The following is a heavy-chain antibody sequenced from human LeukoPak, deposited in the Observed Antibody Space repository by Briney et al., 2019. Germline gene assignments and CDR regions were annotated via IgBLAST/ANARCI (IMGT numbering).Heavy chain of an antibody. J-gene: IGHJ5*02. V-gene: IGHV6-1*01. CDR2: TYYRSKLCN. CDR1: VHIVSSNSAA. Sequence: SQTLLLTCAISVHIVSSNSAAWNWSRQSPSRVLEWLGRTYYRSKLCNDYAVSVKSRVTINPDTSKNQFSLQLNYVPPEDTAVYYCARLARYCSSTSCYKAPWFDPWGQGTLVTVSS. CDR3: ARLARYCSSTSCYKAPWFDP. D-gene: IGHD2-2*02.